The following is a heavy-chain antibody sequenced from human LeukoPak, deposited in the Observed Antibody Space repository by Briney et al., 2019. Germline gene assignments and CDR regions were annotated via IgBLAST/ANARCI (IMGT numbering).Heavy chain of an antibody. J-gene: IGHJ5*02. Sequence: PGGSLRLSCAASGFTFSSYGMHWVRQAPGKGLEWVAFIRYDGSNKYYADSVKGRFTISRDNSKNTLYLQMNSLRVEDTAVYYCAKDSFHAGYSSSWPLNNWFDPWGQGTLVTVSS. D-gene: IGHD6-13*01. CDR3: AKDSFHAGYSSSWPLNNWFDP. CDR2: IRYDGSNK. CDR1: GFTFSSYG. V-gene: IGHV3-30*02.